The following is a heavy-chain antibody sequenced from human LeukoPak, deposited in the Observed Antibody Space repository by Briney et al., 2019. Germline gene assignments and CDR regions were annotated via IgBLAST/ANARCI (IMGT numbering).Heavy chain of an antibody. J-gene: IGHJ5*02. V-gene: IGHV1-8*02. CDR3: AREPPYSSGWYKVRGNWFDP. Sequence: ASVKVSCKASGYTFTGYYMHWVRQATGQGLEWMGWMNPNSGNTGYAQKFQGRVTMTRNTSISTAYMELSSLRSEDTAVYYCAREPPYSSGWYKVRGNWFDPWGQGTLVTVSS. CDR1: GYTFTGYY. CDR2: MNPNSGNT. D-gene: IGHD6-19*01.